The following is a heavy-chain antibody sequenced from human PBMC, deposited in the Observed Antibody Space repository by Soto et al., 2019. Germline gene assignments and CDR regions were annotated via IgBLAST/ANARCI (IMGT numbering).Heavy chain of an antibody. CDR3: TKKGGGPFPFDP. Sequence: ASVKVSCKASGYTFTGYYMHWVRQAPGQGLEWMGWVSPRSGGTNYAQKFQGRVTITRDTSINTAYMELTSLRSDDTAVYYCTKKGGGPFPFDPWGQGTRVTVSS. CDR1: GYTFTGYY. CDR2: VSPRSGGT. D-gene: IGHD3-10*01. V-gene: IGHV1-2*02. J-gene: IGHJ5*02.